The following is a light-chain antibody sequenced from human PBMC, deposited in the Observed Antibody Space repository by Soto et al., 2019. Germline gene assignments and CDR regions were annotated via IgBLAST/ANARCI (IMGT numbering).Light chain of an antibody. CDR1: QSISSW. V-gene: IGKV1-5*03. CDR3: QHYNSYSDA. J-gene: IGKJ1*01. Sequence: DIQLTQSPSTLSASVGDRVAITFRASQSISSWLAWYQQKPGKAPKLLIYKASTLKSGVPSRFSGSGSGTEFTLTISSLQPDDFATYYCQHYNSYSDAFGQGTTV. CDR2: KAS.